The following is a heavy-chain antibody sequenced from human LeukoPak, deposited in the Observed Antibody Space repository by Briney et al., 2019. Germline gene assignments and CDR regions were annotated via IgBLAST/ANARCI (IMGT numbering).Heavy chain of an antibody. CDR2: ISGSGGST. J-gene: IGHJ4*02. CDR1: GFTFSSYA. CDR3: ARDKDYSNHFDY. Sequence: PGGSLRLSCAASGFTFSSYAMSWVRQAPGKGLEWVSAISGSGGSTYYADSVKGRFTISRDNAKNSLYLQMNSLRAEDTAVYYCARDKDYSNHFDYWGQGTLVTVSS. D-gene: IGHD4-11*01. V-gene: IGHV3-23*01.